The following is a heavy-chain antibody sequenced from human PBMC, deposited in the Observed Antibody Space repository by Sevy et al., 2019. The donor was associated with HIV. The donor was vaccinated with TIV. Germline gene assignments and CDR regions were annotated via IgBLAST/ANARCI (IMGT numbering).Heavy chain of an antibody. Sequence: GGSLRLSCAASGFTPSTYGMHWVRQAPGKGLEWVAVIGYDGSNKYYADSVRGRFTISRDSSKNTRFLQMDSLRGEDTAVYYCARDPRMYGDYLLAYFDYWGQGTLVTVSS. CDR2: IGYDGSNK. D-gene: IGHD2-8*01. V-gene: IGHV3-33*01. CDR1: GFTPSTYG. CDR3: ARDPRMYGDYLLAYFDY. J-gene: IGHJ4*02.